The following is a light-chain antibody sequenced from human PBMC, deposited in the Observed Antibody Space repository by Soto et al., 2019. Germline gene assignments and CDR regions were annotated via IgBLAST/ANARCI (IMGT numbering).Light chain of an antibody. J-gene: IGLJ1*01. V-gene: IGLV2-14*01. Sequence: QSVLTQPASVSGSPGQAITISSTGTSSDVGGYNYVSWYQQHPGKAPKLMIYDVSNRPSGVSNRFSGSKSGNTASLTISGLQAEDEADYYCSSYTSSSTVVFGTGTKLTVL. CDR1: SSDVGGYNY. CDR2: DVS. CDR3: SSYTSSSTVV.